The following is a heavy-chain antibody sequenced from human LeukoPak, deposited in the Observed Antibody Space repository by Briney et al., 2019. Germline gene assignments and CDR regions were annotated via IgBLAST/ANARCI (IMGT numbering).Heavy chain of an antibody. CDR1: GGSISSGGYS. CDR3: ARRVRGVITFDY. D-gene: IGHD3-10*01. Sequence: SETLSLTCAVSGGSISSGGYSWNWIRQPPGKGLEWIGYIYYSGSTYYNPSLKSRVTISLDTSKNQLSLKLSSVTAADTAVYYCARRVRGVITFDYWGQGTLVTVSS. V-gene: IGHV4-30-4*07. CDR2: IYYSGST. J-gene: IGHJ4*02.